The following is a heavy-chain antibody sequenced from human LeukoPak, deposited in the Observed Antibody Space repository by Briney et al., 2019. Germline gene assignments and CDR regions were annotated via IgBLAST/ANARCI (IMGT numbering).Heavy chain of an antibody. CDR3: AKDGGSTGWPYDAFDM. CDR1: GYPFSNYY. J-gene: IGHJ3*02. Sequence: GASVKVACKASGYPFSNYYVHWVRQAPGQGLECMGIMNPGVGITIYAQKFQGRVTMTRDTSSSTVFMELSSLTSDDIAVYFCAKDGGSTGWPYDAFDMWGQGTLVTVSS. D-gene: IGHD6-19*01. CDR2: MNPGVGIT. V-gene: IGHV1-46*01.